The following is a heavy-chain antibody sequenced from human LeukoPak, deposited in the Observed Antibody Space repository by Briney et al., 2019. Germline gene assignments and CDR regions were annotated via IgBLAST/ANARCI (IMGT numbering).Heavy chain of an antibody. D-gene: IGHD1-1*01. CDR2: ISYDGSNK. Sequence: GGSLRLSCAASGFTFSSYGMRWVRQAPGKGLEWVAVISYDGSNKYYADSVKGRFTISRDNSKNTLYLQMNSLRAEDTAVYYCARDQAARRNWNDGGDAFDPWGQGTLVTVSS. CDR1: GFTFSSYG. J-gene: IGHJ5*02. CDR3: ARDQAARRNWNDGGDAFDP. V-gene: IGHV3-30*03.